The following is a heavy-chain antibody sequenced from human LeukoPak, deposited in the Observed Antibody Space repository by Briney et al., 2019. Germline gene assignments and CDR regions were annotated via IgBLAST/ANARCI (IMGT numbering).Heavy chain of an antibody. V-gene: IGHV4-4*09. J-gene: IGHJ6*03. CDR2: IYSSGST. CDR3: AKHYDYYYMDV. CDR1: GGSISSYY. Sequence: PSETLSLTCTVSGGSISSYYWSWIRQPPGKGLEWIGDIYSSGSTNYNPSLKNRLTISVHTSKSPFSLKLSSVTAAGTAVYYCAKHYDYYYMDVWGKGTTFTVSS.